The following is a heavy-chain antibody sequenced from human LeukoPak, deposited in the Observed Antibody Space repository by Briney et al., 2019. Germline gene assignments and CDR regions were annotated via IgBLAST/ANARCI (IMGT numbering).Heavy chain of an antibody. CDR3: ARDRRGYCSSTSCPLVAFDI. D-gene: IGHD2-2*01. CDR2: ISGSGGST. V-gene: IGHV3-23*01. Sequence: GGSLRLSCAASGFIFSNYYLNWVRQAPGKGLEWVSAISGSGGSTYYADSVKGRFTISRDNSKNTLYLQMNSLRAEDTAVYYCARDRRGYCSSTSCPLVAFDIWGQGTMVTVSS. J-gene: IGHJ3*02. CDR1: GFIFSNYY.